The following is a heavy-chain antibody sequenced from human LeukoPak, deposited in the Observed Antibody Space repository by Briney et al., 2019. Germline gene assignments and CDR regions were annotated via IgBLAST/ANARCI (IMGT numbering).Heavy chain of an antibody. Sequence: GGSLRLSCAASGFTFSSYAMHWVRQAPGKGLEWVAVISYDGSNKYYADSVKGRFTISRDNSKNTLYLQMNSLRAGDTAVYYCARGGRSSGWYGSYFDYWGQGTLVTVSS. V-gene: IGHV3-30*04. J-gene: IGHJ4*02. CDR1: GFTFSSYA. D-gene: IGHD6-19*01. CDR3: ARGGRSSGWYGSYFDY. CDR2: ISYDGSNK.